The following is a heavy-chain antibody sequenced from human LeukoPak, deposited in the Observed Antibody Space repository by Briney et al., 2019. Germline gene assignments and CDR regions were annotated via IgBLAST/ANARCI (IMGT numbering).Heavy chain of an antibody. D-gene: IGHD3-10*01. V-gene: IGHV4-39*07. J-gene: IGHJ6*02. CDR3: ARGTYFVPLGSRDYYGSGSYYNSPRVDYYYYYGMDV. CDR2: IYYSGST. CDR1: GGSISSSSYY. Sequence: SETLSLTCTVSGGSISSSSYYWGWIRQPPGKGLEWIGSIYYSGSTYYNPSLKSRVTISVDTSKNQFSLKLSSVTAADTAVYYCARGTYFVPLGSRDYYGSGSYYNSPRVDYYYYYGMDVWGQGTTVTVSS.